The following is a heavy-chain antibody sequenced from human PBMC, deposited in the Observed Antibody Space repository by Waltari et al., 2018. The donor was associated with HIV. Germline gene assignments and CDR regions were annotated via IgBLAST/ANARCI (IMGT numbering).Heavy chain of an antibody. CDR1: GYNFTSYY. CDR3: ARLPYSSGWYFDN. V-gene: IGHV5-51*03. D-gene: IGHD6-19*01. CDR2: FYPGDSDV. J-gene: IGHJ4*02. Sequence: EVQLVQSGAVMKKPGQSLRISCRAFGYNFTSYYVAWVRQMPGIGLQWMGIFYPGDSDVRYSPSFQGQVTISVGKSVNTAYLHWTRLKASDTAIYYCARLPYSSGWYFDNWGQGTLVTVSS.